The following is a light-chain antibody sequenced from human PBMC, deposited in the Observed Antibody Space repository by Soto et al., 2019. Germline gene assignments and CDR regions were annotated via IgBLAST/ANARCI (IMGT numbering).Light chain of an antibody. J-gene: IGKJ4*01. CDR2: AAS. Sequence: QMTQSPSSLFASVGDRVTITCRASQSISSHLKWYQQKVGATHLLLIYAASTLQSEVPPSFSGSGSGTDFTLTISCLQREDFATYYCQQSHSAPLPFGGGTKIQI. CDR3: QQSHSAPLP. V-gene: IGKV1-39*01. CDR1: QSISSH.